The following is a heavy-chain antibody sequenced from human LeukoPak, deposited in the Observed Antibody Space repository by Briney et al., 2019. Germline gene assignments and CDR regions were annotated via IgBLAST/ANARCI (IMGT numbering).Heavy chain of an antibody. CDR2: LRHDGNDK. V-gene: IGHV3-30*02. CDR3: ARAGRKSRGVDLVRKKETGYYYYMDV. Sequence: PGGSLRLSCAASRFSFGNYGMHWVRQAPGKGLEWVAFLRHDGNDKAYLDSVKGRFTISRDNSNSLLFLQVNSLRHEDTAVYYCARAGRKSRGVDLVRKKETGYYYYMDVWGKGTAVTVSS. CDR1: RFSFGNYG. J-gene: IGHJ6*03. D-gene: IGHD3-10*02.